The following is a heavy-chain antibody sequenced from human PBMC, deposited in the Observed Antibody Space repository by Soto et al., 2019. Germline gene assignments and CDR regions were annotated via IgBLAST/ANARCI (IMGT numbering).Heavy chain of an antibody. CDR2: IIPIFGTA. CDR3: ARRRLGYCTNGVCSDFDY. CDR1: GGTFSSYA. D-gene: IGHD2-8*01. J-gene: IGHJ4*02. V-gene: IGHV1-69*13. Sequence: SVKVSCKASGGTFSSYAISWVRQAPGQGLEWMGGIIPIFGTANYAQKFQGRVTITADESTSTAYMELSSLRSKDTAVYYCARRRLGYCTNGVCSDFDYWGQGTLVTVSS.